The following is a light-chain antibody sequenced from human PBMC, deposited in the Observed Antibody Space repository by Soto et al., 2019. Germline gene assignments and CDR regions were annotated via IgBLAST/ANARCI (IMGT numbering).Light chain of an antibody. CDR1: QSINNW. J-gene: IGKJ1*01. Sequence: DIQMTQSPSTLSASIGDRVTITCRASQSINNWLAWYQQKPGKAPNLLIFDASSLEGGVPSRFSGSGSGTEFTLTISRLEPEDFAVYYCQQYGSSRTFGQGTKVDIK. V-gene: IGKV1-5*01. CDR3: QQYGSSRT. CDR2: DAS.